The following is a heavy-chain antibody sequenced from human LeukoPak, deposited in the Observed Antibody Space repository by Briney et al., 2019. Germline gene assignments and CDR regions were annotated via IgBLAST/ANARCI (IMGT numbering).Heavy chain of an antibody. V-gene: IGHV4-59*12. CDR1: GDSINSYY. CDR2: IYYSGRT. D-gene: IGHD5-24*01. J-gene: IGHJ3*02. CDR3: ARGRWLPNAFDI. Sequence: PSETLSLTCTVSGDSINSYYWNWIRQPPGKGLEWIGYIYYSGRTDYNPSLKSRVTISVDTSKHTFSMKLKSVTAADTAVYFCARGRWLPNAFDIWGQGTMVTVFS.